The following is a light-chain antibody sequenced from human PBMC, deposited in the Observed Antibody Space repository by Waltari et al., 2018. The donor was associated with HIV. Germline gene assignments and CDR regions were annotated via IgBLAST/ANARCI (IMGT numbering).Light chain of an antibody. CDR2: DDS. J-gene: IGLJ2*01. Sequence: SYVLTQPPSVSVAPGQTATITCGGNNIGNKNVQWYQQKPGQAPVLVVYDDSDRPSGIPERFSGSNSGNTATLTISRVEVGDEADYYCQVWDGSSDHPKVVLGGGTTLTVL. CDR3: QVWDGSSDHPKVV. CDR1: NIGNKN. V-gene: IGLV3-21*02.